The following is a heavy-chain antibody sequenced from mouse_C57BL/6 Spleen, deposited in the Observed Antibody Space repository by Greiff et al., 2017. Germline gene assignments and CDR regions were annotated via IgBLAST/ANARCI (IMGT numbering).Heavy chain of an antibody. CDR2: IDPSDSYT. J-gene: IGHJ2*01. CDR1: GYTFTSYW. D-gene: IGHD3-2*02. Sequence: VQLQQPGAELVKPGASVKLSCKASGYTFTSYWMPWVKQRPGHGLEWIGEIDPSDSYTNYNQKFKGKATLTVDTSSSTAYMQLSSLTSEDSAVYYCARRGLDSSGSFDYWGQGTTLTVSS. CDR3: ARRGLDSSGSFDY. V-gene: IGHV1-50*01.